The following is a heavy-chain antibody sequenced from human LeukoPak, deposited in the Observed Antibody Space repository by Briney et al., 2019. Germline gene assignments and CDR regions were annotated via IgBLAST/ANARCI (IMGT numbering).Heavy chain of an antibody. J-gene: IGHJ4*02. CDR2: FTSSSSSI. CDR1: GFTFSAYT. D-gene: IGHD3-16*01. Sequence: GGSLRLSCAASGFTFSAYTMSWVRQAPGKGLEWVSSFTSSSSSIYYADSVKGRFTISRDNAKNSLYLQLSSLEAEDTAVYYCARGWGSCYFDTWGQGTLVTVSS. CDR3: ARGWGSCYFDT. V-gene: IGHV3-21*01.